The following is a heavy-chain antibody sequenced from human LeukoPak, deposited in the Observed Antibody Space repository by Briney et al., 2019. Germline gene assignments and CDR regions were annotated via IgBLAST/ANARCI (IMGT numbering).Heavy chain of an antibody. D-gene: IGHD5-18*01. V-gene: IGHV3-23*01. Sequence: PGGSLRLSCAASGFTFSSYAMSWVRQAPGKGLEWVSAISGGGGTTHYADSVKGRFTISRDNSKNTLYLQMNSLRAEDTAVYYCAKDLKGYNYGYFDYWGQGTLATVSS. J-gene: IGHJ4*02. CDR1: GFTFSSYA. CDR3: AKDLKGYNYGYFDY. CDR2: ISGGGGTT.